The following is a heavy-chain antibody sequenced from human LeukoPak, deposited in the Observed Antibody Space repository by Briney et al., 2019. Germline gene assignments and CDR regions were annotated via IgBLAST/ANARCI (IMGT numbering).Heavy chain of an antibody. V-gene: IGHV5-51*01. J-gene: IGHJ4*02. D-gene: IGHD1-26*01. CDR2: IYPGDSDT. CDR1: GYSFTSYW. CDR3: ARLWVGAGVRGGARSEPKWDYFDY. Sequence: GESLKISCKGSGYSFTSYWIGWVRQMPGKGLEWMGIIYPGDSDTRYSPSFQGQVTISADKSISTAYLQWSSLKASDTAMYYCARLWVGAGVRGGARSEPKWDYFDYWGQGTLVTVSS.